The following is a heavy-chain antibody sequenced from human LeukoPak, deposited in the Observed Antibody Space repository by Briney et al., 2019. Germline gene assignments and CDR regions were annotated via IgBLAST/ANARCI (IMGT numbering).Heavy chain of an antibody. CDR1: GFTFSSYA. D-gene: IGHD1-26*01. CDR3: ARLSGSFLDY. Sequence: GGSLRLSCAASGFTFSSYAMSWVRQAPGKGLEWVAVIWYDGSKKYYADSVKGRFTISRDNSKSTLYLQMNSLRAEDTAVYYCARLSGSFLDYWGQGTLVTVSS. CDR2: IWYDGSKK. V-gene: IGHV3-33*08. J-gene: IGHJ4*02.